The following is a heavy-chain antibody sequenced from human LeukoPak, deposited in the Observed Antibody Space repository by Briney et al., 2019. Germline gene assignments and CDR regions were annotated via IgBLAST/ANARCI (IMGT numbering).Heavy chain of an antibody. CDR3: ATVPTMVRGAYYYGMDV. J-gene: IGHJ6*02. D-gene: IGHD3-10*01. CDR1: GLTVSNNY. Sequence: GGSLRLSCAVSGLTVSNNYMSWVRQAPGKGLEWVSVMYSGGTTHYADSVKGRFTISRDNAKNSLYLQMNSLRAEDTAVYYCATVPTMVRGAYYYGMDVWGQGTTVTVSS. CDR2: MYSGGTT. V-gene: IGHV3-66*01.